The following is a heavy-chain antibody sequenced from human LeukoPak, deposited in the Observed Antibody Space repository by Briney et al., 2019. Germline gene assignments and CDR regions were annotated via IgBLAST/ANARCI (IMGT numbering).Heavy chain of an antibody. CDR3: ARGFSEFDP. D-gene: IGHD6-25*01. Sequence: SETLSLTCTVSGGSISSSSYYWGWIRQPPGKGLEWIGYIYYSGSTNYNPSLKSRVTISVDTSKNQFSLKLSSVTAADTAVYYCARGFSEFDPWGQGTLVTVSS. J-gene: IGHJ5*02. CDR1: GGSISSSSYY. CDR2: IYYSGST. V-gene: IGHV4-61*05.